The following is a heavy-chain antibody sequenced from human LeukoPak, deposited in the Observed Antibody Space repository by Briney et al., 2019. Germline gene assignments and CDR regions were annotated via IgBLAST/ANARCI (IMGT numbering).Heavy chain of an antibody. V-gene: IGHV3-7*01. CDR1: GFTFSAYL. J-gene: IGHJ4*02. Sequence: GGSLRLSCAASGFTFSAYLMRRVRQAPGKGLEWVASIKEDGSGKYYVDSVKGRFTISRDNAKNSLYLQMNSLRAEDTAVYYCARLTLSANDWCYDYWGQGTLVTVSS. D-gene: IGHD5-12*01. CDR2: IKEDGSGK. CDR3: ARLTLSANDWCYDY.